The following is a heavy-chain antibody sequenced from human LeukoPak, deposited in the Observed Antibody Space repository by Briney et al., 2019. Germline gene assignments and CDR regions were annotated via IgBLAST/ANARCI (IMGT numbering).Heavy chain of an antibody. D-gene: IGHD3-22*01. J-gene: IGHJ5*02. V-gene: IGHV1-46*01. CDR1: GYTFTSYY. CDR3: ARDRVGVHVSSGYWFDP. CDR2: INPSGGST. Sequence: ASVKVSCKASGYTFTSYYMHWVRQAPGQGLEWMGIINPSGGSTSYAQKFQGRVTMTRDTSTSTVYMELSSLRSEDTAVYYCARDRVGVHVSSGYWFDPWGQGTLVTVSS.